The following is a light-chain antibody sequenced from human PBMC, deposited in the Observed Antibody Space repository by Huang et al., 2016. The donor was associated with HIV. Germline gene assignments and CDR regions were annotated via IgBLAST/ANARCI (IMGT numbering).Light chain of an antibody. CDR2: DVF. CDR1: QDISNY. J-gene: IGKJ4*01. CDR3: QRYGNLPPLA. V-gene: IGKV1-33*01. Sequence: DIQVTQSPSSLSASVGDRVTITCRTSQDISNYLNWYQQKPGKAPRLLIYDVFNLETGVPSRFSGSGSGTDFTLTISSLQPEDIATYYCQRYGNLPPLAFGGGTKVEI.